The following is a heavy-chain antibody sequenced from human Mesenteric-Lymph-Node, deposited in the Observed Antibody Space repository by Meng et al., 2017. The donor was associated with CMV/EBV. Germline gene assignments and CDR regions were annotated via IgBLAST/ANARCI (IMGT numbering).Heavy chain of an antibody. CDR3: AGMIEPPSIWFDP. Sequence: GSLRLSCTVSGDSVSTHNYYWTWIRQPPGKGLEWIGYIHYGGSANYNPSLKSRVSISADTSKNQFSLKLRSVTAADTAVYYCAGMIEPPSIWFDPWGQGTLVTVSS. CDR1: GDSVSTHNYY. CDR2: IHYGGSA. J-gene: IGHJ5*02. V-gene: IGHV4-61*01. D-gene: IGHD1-14*01.